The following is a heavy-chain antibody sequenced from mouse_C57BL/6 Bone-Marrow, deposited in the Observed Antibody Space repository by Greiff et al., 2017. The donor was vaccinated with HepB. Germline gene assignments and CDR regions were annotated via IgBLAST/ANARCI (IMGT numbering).Heavy chain of an antibody. J-gene: IGHJ3*01. D-gene: IGHD1-1*01. CDR3: ARQHYGSSYWFAY. Sequence: SGGDLVKPGGSLKLSCAASGFTFSSYGMSWVRQTPDKRLEWVATISSGGSYTYYPDSVKGRFTISRDNAKNTLYLQMSSLKSEDTAMYYCARQHYGSSYWFAYWGQGTLVTVSA. CDR1: GFTFSSYG. CDR2: ISSGGSYT. V-gene: IGHV5-6*01.